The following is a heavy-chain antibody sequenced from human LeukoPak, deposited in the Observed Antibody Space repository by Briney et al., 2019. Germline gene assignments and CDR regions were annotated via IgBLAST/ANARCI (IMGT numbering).Heavy chain of an antibody. D-gene: IGHD3-3*01. Sequence: SETLSLTCAVYGVSFSGYYWSWIRQPPGKGLEWIGEINHSGSTNYNPSLKSRVTISVDTSKNQFSLKLSSVTAADTAVYYCARGGTYYDFWSGYGTNWFDPWGQGTLVTVSS. J-gene: IGHJ5*02. CDR1: GVSFSGYY. V-gene: IGHV4-34*01. CDR3: ARGGTYYDFWSGYGTNWFDP. CDR2: INHSGST.